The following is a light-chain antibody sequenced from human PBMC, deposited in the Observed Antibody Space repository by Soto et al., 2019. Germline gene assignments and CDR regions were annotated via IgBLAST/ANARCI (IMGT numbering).Light chain of an antibody. CDR1: QSVSSS. V-gene: IGKV3-15*01. CDR3: QQYKNWPLIT. J-gene: IGKJ5*01. CDR2: DAS. Sequence: IVMTQSPATLSVAPGEIATLSCRSIQSVSSSFVAWYQQKPGQAPRLLIYDASTKATGLPARFSGSGSGTEFTLTVSSLQSEDFAVYYCQQYKNWPLITFGQGTRLEIK.